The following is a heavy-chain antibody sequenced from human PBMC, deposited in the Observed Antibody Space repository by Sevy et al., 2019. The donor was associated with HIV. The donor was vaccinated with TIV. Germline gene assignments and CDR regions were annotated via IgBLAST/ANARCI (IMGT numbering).Heavy chain of an antibody. CDR3: AREGTATSFDY. CDR1: GDSFSNSNW. CDR2: VSYSGAA. V-gene: IGHV4-4*02. J-gene: IGHJ4*02. D-gene: IGHD2-21*02. Sequence: SETLSLTCAVSGDSFSNSNWWSWVRQPPAPGKGLEWIGEVSYSGAANYNPSLRSRVTISLDKSKNQISLRLSSVTAADTAVYYCAREGTATSFDYWAQGILVTGSS.